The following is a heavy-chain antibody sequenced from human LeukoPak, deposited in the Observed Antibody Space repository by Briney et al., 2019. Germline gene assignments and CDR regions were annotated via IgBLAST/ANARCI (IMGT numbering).Heavy chain of an antibody. Sequence: GGSLRLSCAAAGFTVTSYAMSWVRQAPGKGLEWGSSISGSGGSTYYADSVKGRFTTSGDNSKNTLYLQMNRLRAEDTAVYYCAKDLPNPGTSRHFQYWGQGTLVTVSS. CDR3: AKDLPNPGTSRHFQY. J-gene: IGHJ1*01. CDR2: ISGSGGST. V-gene: IGHV3-23*01. D-gene: IGHD2-8*01. CDR1: GFTVTSYA.